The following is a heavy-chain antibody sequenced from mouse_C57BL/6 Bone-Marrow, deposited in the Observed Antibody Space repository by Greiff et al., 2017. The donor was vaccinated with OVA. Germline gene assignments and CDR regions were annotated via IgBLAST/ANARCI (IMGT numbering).Heavy chain of an antibody. V-gene: IGHV1-55*01. CDR2: IYPGSGST. CDR1: GYTFTSYW. J-gene: IGHJ3*01. Sequence: QVQLQQPGAELVKPGASVKMSCKASGYTFTSYWITWVKQRPGQGLEWIGDIYPGSGSTNYNEKFKSKATLTVDTSASTAYMQLSSLTSEDSAVYYCAMGYYGSSSFAYWGQGTLVTVSA. D-gene: IGHD1-1*01. CDR3: AMGYYGSSSFAY.